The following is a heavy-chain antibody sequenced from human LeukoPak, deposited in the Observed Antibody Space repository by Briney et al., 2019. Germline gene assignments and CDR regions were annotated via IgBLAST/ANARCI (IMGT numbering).Heavy chain of an antibody. CDR3: ARAEFMYGELGLFDY. V-gene: IGHV4-34*01. D-gene: IGHD3-10*02. CDR1: GGSFSGYY. J-gene: IGHJ4*02. CDR2: INHSGST. Sequence: PSETLSLNCAVYGGSFSGYYWSWIRQPPGKGLEWIGEINHSGSTNYNPSFKSRVTISVDTSKNQFSLKLSSVTAADTAVYYCARAEFMYGELGLFDYWGQGTLVTVSS.